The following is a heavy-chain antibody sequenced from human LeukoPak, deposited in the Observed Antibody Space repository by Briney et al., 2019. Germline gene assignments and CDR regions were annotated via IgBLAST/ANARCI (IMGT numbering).Heavy chain of an antibody. J-gene: IGHJ4*02. CDR2: INHSGST. CDR1: GGSLSGYY. CDR3: AGVTVATGGY. V-gene: IGHV4-34*01. Sequence: SETLSLTCAVYGGSLSGYYWSWIRQPPGKGLEWIGEINHSGSTNYNPSLKSRVTISVDTSKNQFSLKLSSVTAADTAVYYCAGVTVATGGYWGKGTLVTVSS. D-gene: IGHD5-12*01.